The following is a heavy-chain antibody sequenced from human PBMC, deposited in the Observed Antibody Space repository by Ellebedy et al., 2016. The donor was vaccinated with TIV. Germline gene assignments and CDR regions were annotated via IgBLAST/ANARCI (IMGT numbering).Heavy chain of an antibody. J-gene: IGHJ6*02. D-gene: IGHD1-7*01. CDR2: IIPIFGTA. Sequence: SVKVSXXASGGTFSSYAISWVRQAPGQGLEWMGGIIPIFGTANYAQKFQGRVTITADESTSTAYMELSSLRSEDTAVYYCARTWNSYYYYYGMDVWGQGTTVTVSS. V-gene: IGHV1-69*13. CDR3: ARTWNSYYYYYGMDV. CDR1: GGTFSSYA.